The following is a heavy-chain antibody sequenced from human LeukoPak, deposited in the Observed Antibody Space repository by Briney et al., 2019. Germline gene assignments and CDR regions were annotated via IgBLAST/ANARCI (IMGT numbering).Heavy chain of an antibody. CDR1: GFTFSSYE. CDR2: IYSGGST. Sequence: GGSLRLPCAASGFTFSSYEMNWVRQAPGKGLEWVSVIYSGGSTYYADSVKGRCTISRDNSKNMLYLQMNSLRAEDTAVYYCARDLGWGATTFGYFDYWGQGTLVTVSS. J-gene: IGHJ4*02. D-gene: IGHD1-26*01. CDR3: ARDLGWGATTFGYFDY. V-gene: IGHV3-66*01.